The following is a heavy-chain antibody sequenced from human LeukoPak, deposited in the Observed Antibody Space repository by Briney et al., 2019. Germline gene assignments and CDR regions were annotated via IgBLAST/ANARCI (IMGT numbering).Heavy chain of an antibody. J-gene: IGHJ4*02. CDR1: GGSINSGGYS. Sequence: SETLSLTCAVSGGSINSGGYSWSWIRQPPGRGLEWIGYIYDSGSTHYNPSLKSRVIISLDRSKNQISLKLSSVAAADTAVYYCARGRCSNGVCYTVFDYRGQGTLVTVSS. CDR2: IYDSGST. D-gene: IGHD2-8*01. V-gene: IGHV4-30-2*01. CDR3: ARGRCSNGVCYTVFDY.